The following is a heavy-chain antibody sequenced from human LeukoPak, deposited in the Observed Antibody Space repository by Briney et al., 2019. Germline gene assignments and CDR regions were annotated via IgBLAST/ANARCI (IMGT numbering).Heavy chain of an antibody. V-gene: IGHV3-64*01. CDR3: ARSFWSGYYGYADY. CDR1: GFTFSSYA. Sequence: GGSLRLPCAASGFTFSSYAMHWVRQAPGKGLEYVSAISSNGGSTYYANSVKGRFTISRDNSKNTLYLQMGSLRAEDMAVYYCARSFWSGYYGYADYWGQGTLVTVSS. CDR2: ISSNGGST. D-gene: IGHD3-3*01. J-gene: IGHJ4*02.